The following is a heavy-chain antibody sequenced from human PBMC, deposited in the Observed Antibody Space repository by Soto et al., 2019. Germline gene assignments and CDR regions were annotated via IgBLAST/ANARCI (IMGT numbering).Heavy chain of an antibody. Sequence: QVQLVESGGGVVQPGRSLRLSCAASGFTFSSYAMHWVRQAPGKGLEWVAVISYDGSNKYYADSVKGRFTISRDNSKNTLYLQMNSLRAEDTAVYYWATPGSGSYPYWGQGTLVTVSS. V-gene: IGHV3-30-3*01. D-gene: IGHD1-26*01. J-gene: IGHJ4*02. CDR1: GFTFSSYA. CDR3: ATPGSGSYPY. CDR2: ISYDGSNK.